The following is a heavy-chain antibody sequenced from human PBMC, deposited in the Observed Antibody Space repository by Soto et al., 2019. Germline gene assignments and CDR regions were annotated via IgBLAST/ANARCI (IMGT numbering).Heavy chain of an antibody. J-gene: IGHJ6*02. CDR1: GFTLSSYW. CDR3: AREASYCSSTSCYLRYYYGMDV. D-gene: IGHD2-2*01. V-gene: IGHV3-7*01. Sequence: GGSLRLSCAASGFTLSSYWMSWVRQAPGKGLEWVANIKQDGSEKYYVDSVKGRFTISRDNAKNSLYLQMNSLRAEDTAVYYCAREASYCSSTSCYLRYYYGMDVWGQGTTVTVSS. CDR2: IKQDGSEK.